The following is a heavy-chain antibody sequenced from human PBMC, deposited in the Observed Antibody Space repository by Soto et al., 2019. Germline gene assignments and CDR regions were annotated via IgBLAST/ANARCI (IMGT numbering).Heavy chain of an antibody. CDR2: INAGNGNT. CDR3: ARTLYGDNVDY. D-gene: IGHD4-17*01. CDR1: GYTFTSYA. V-gene: IGHV1-3*01. Sequence: GASVKVSCKASGYTFTSYAMHWVRQAPGQRLEWMGWINAGNGNTKYSQKFQSRVTMTRNTSISTAYMELSSLRSEVTAVYYCARTLYGDNVDYWGQGTLVTVSS. J-gene: IGHJ4*02.